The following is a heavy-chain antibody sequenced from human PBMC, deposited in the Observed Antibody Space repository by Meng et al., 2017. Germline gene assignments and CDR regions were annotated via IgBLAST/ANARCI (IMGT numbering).Heavy chain of an antibody. CDR2: IWYDGSNK. J-gene: IGHJ6*02. Sequence: GESLKISCAASGFTFSSYGMHWVRQAPGKGLEWVAVIWYDGSNKYYADSVKGRFTISRDNSKNTLYLQMNSLRAEDTAVYYCARDLLMVRGVISLDYYYYGMDVWGQGTMVTVSS. CDR3: ARDLLMVRGVISLDYYYYGMDV. D-gene: IGHD3-10*01. CDR1: GFTFSSYG. V-gene: IGHV3-33*01.